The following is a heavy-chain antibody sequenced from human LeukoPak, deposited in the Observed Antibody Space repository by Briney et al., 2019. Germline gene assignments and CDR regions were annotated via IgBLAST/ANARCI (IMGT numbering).Heavy chain of an antibody. J-gene: IGHJ6*02. D-gene: IGHD1-14*01. CDR1: GFTFSTCA. CDR3: AKVRTYFYHGLDV. CDR2: ISGTTSGT. Sequence: GGSLRLSCAASGFTFSTCAMSWVRQAPGKGLEWVSGISGTTSGTYYADSVKGRFTISRDYSKNTLFLQVNSLRAEDTAVYYCAKVRTYFYHGLDVWGQGTTVTVSS. V-gene: IGHV3-23*01.